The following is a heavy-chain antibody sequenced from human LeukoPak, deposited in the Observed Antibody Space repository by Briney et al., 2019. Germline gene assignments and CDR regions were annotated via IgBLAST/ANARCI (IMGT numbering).Heavy chain of an antibody. J-gene: IGHJ4*02. Sequence: ASVKVSCKASGYTFTSYGISWVRQAPGQGLEWMGWISAYNGNTDYAQKLQGRVTMTPDTSTSTAYMELRSLRSDDTAVYYCARDGITMIVGYYFDYWGQGTLVTVSS. V-gene: IGHV1-18*01. D-gene: IGHD3-22*01. CDR2: ISAYNGNT. CDR1: GYTFTSYG. CDR3: ARDGITMIVGYYFDY.